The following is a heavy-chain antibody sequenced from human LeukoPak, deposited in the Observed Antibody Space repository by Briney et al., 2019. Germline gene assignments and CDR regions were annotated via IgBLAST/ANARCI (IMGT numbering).Heavy chain of an antibody. J-gene: IGHJ6*02. CDR3: ARHGGPAYYYYGMDV. CDR1: GGSISSYY. D-gene: IGHD3-16*01. V-gene: IGHV4-4*09. CDR2: IYTSGST. Sequence: SETLSLTCTVSGGSISSYYWSWIRQPPGKGLEWIGYIYTSGSTNYNPSLKSRVTISVDTSKNQFSLKLSSVTAADTAVYYCARHGGPAYYYYGMDVWGQGTLVTVSS.